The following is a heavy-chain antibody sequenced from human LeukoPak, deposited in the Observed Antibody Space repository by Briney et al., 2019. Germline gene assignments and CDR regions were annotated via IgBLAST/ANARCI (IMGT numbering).Heavy chain of an antibody. D-gene: IGHD4-23*01. V-gene: IGHV3-30-3*01. Sequence: GGSLRLSCAASGFTFSSYAMHWVHQAPGKGLERVAVISYDGSNKYYADSVKGRFTISRDNSKNTLYLQMNSLRAEDTAVYYCARVNSGGPRGTVVNVYFDYWGQGTLVTVSS. J-gene: IGHJ4*02. CDR1: GFTFSSYA. CDR3: ARVNSGGPRGTVVNVYFDY. CDR2: ISYDGSNK.